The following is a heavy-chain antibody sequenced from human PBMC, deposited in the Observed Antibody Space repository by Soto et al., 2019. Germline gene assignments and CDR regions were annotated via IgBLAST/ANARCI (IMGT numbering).Heavy chain of an antibody. J-gene: IGHJ4*02. Sequence: SCKASGYTFTSYGISWVRQAPGQGLEWVSSIGVTGSTYYDDSVRGRLTISRDNSKNTLYLQMDSLRAEDTAVYYCAKNYFFDRWGQGTPVTVSS. V-gene: IGHV3-23*01. CDR3: AKNYFFDR. CDR1: GYTFTSYG. CDR2: IGVTGST.